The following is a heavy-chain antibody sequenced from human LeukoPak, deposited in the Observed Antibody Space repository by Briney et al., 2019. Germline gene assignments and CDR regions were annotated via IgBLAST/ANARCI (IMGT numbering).Heavy chain of an antibody. J-gene: IGHJ4*02. Sequence: GASVKVSCKASGYTFTSYGITWVRQAPGQGLEWMGWISTYNGNTNNAQKLRGRVTMTTDTSTSTAYMELRSLRSDDTAVYYCARVYNYYDTSGYYLGNYFDYWGRGTLVTVSS. V-gene: IGHV1-18*01. CDR1: GYTFTSYG. D-gene: IGHD3-22*01. CDR2: ISTYNGNT. CDR3: ARVYNYYDTSGYYLGNYFDY.